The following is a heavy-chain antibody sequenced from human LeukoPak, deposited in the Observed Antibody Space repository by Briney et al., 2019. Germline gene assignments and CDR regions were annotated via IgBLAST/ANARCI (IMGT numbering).Heavy chain of an antibody. Sequence: ASVKVSCKASGYTFTSYYMHWVRQAPGQGLEWMGRINPSGGSTSNAQKFQGRVTMTRDTSTSTVYMELSSLRSEDTAAYYCARADSGGDSSGYNWFDPWGQGTLVTVSS. J-gene: IGHJ5*02. V-gene: IGHV1-46*01. CDR3: ARADSGGDSSGYNWFDP. D-gene: IGHD3-22*01. CDR1: GYTFTSYY. CDR2: INPSGGST.